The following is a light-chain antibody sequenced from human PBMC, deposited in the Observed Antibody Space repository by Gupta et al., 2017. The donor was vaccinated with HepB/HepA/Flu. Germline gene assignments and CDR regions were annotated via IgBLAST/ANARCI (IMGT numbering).Light chain of an antibody. J-gene: IGKJ4*01. CDR3: QQRSNFPLT. CDR1: QSVSSY. V-gene: IGKV3-11*01. CDR2: DAS. Sequence: ELVFTQSPATLSLSPGERATLSCRASQSVSSYLAWYQQKPGQAPRLLIYDASNRATGIPARFSGSGSGTDFTLTISSLEPEDFAVYYCQQRSNFPLTFGGGTKVEIK.